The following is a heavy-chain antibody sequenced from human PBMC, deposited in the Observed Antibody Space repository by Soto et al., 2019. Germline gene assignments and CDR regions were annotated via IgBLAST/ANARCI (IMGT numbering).Heavy chain of an antibody. J-gene: IGHJ4*02. CDR3: ARDNSGYSRADY. CDR2: IYHSGAT. V-gene: IGHV4-30-4*01. D-gene: IGHD3-22*01. Sequence: QVQLQESGPGLVKPSQTLSLTCTVSGGSITSGDYYWSWIRQPPGKGLEWIGYIYHSGATFYNPYLKSRVTISVDTPKNQFSLMLSSVTAADTAVYYCARDNSGYSRADYWGQGTLVTVSS. CDR1: GGSITSGDYY.